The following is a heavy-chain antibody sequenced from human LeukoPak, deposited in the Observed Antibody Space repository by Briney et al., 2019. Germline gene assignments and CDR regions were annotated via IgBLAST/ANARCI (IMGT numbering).Heavy chain of an antibody. J-gene: IGHJ5*02. Sequence: PSETLSLTCTVSGGSISSYYWSWIRQPPGKGLEWIGYIYYSESTNYNPSLKSRVTISVDTSKNQFSLKLSSVTAADTAVYYCARADPPGFDPWGQGTLVTVSS. CDR3: ARADPPGFDP. CDR2: IYYSEST. V-gene: IGHV4-59*01. CDR1: GGSISSYY.